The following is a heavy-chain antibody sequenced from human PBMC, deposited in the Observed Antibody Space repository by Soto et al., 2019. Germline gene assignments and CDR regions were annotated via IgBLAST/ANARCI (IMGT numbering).Heavy chain of an antibody. CDR1: GFTFSYAW. CDR2: IKSKTDGGTT. CDR3: TTALVLEWLLSSDGMDV. J-gene: IGHJ6*02. Sequence: GGSLRLSCAASGFTFSYAWMNWVRQAPGKGLEWVGRIKSKTDGGTTDYAAPVKGRFTISRDDSKNTLYLQMNSLKTEDTAVYYCTTALVLEWLLSSDGMDVWGQGTTVTVSS. V-gene: IGHV3-15*07. D-gene: IGHD3-3*01.